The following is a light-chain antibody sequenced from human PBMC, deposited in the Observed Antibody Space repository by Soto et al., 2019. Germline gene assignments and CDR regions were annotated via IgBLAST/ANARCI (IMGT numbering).Light chain of an antibody. CDR1: NIGSKS. Sequence: SYELTQPPSVSVAPGQTARITCGGTNIGSKSVHWYQQKPGQAPVLVVYDDSDRPSGLAERFSGSNSGNTATLTISRVEAGDEADYYCQVWDSSSDHPEVVFGGGTQVTVL. CDR3: QVWDSSSDHPEVV. CDR2: DDS. V-gene: IGLV3-21*02. J-gene: IGLJ2*01.